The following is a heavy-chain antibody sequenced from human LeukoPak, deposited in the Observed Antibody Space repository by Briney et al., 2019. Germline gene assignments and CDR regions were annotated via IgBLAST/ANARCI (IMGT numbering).Heavy chain of an antibody. CDR1: GFTFSSYA. CDR2: ISSNGGST. CDR3: VKGEYSSSFDY. D-gene: IGHD6-6*01. J-gene: IGHJ4*02. V-gene: IGHV3-64D*09. Sequence: PGRSLRLSCAASGFTFSSYAMHWVRQAPGKGLEYVSAISSNGGSTYYADSVKGRFTISRDNSKNTLYLQMSSLRAEDTAVYYCVKGEYSSSFDYWGQGTLVTVSS.